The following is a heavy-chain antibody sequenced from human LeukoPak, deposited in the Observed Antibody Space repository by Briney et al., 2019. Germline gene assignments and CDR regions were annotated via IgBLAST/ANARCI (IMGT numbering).Heavy chain of an antibody. CDR3: AREGYGNNYMDV. V-gene: IGHV3-53*01. CDR2: IYSGGTT. Sequence: GGSLRLSCAASGFTVSSNFMSWVRQAPGKGLEWVSVIYSGGTTYYADSVKGRFTISRDNSRNTLYLQMNSLRAEDTAVYYCAREGYGNNYMDVWGKGTTVTVSS. J-gene: IGHJ6*03. D-gene: IGHD1/OR15-1a*01. CDR1: GFTVSSNF.